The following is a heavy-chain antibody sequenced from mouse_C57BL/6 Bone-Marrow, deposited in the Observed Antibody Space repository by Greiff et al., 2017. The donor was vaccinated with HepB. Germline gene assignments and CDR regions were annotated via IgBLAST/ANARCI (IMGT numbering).Heavy chain of an antibody. V-gene: IGHV5-17*01. J-gene: IGHJ4*01. Sequence: EVKLVESGGGLVKPGGSLKLSCAASGFTFSDYGMHWVRQAPEKGLEWVAYISSGSSTIYYADTVKGRFTISRDNAKNTLFLQRTSLRSEDTAMYYCAKFITTVYYAMDYWGQGTSVTVSS. CDR3: AKFITTVYYAMDY. D-gene: IGHD1-1*01. CDR2: ISSGSSTI. CDR1: GFTFSDYG.